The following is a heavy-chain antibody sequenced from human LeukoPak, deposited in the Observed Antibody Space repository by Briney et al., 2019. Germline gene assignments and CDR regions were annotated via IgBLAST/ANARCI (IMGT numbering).Heavy chain of an antibody. D-gene: IGHD3-16*02. J-gene: IGHJ4*02. CDR2: INPNSGGT. CDR3: ARAPYRSRSADY. Sequence: ASVKVSCKASGYTFTGYYMHWVRQAPGQGLEWMGWINPNSGGTDYAQKFQGRVTMTRDTSISTAYMELSRLRSDDTAVYYCARAPYRSRSADYWGQGTLVTVSS. CDR1: GYTFTGYY. V-gene: IGHV1-2*02.